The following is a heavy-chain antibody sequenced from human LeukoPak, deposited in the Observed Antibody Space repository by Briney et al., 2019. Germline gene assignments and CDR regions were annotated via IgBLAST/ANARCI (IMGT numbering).Heavy chain of an antibody. CDR1: GGSFSGYY. CDR2: INHSGST. J-gene: IGHJ6*03. D-gene: IGHD3-10*01. CDR3: ARLTKNDSGSFRFGKKKRGYMDV. Sequence: SETLSLTCAVYGGSFSGYYWSWIRQPPGKGLEWIGEINHSGSTNYNPSLKSRVTISVDTSKNQFSLKLSPVTAAGTAVYYCARLTKNDSGSFRFGKKKRGYMDVWGKGTTVTISS. V-gene: IGHV4-34*01.